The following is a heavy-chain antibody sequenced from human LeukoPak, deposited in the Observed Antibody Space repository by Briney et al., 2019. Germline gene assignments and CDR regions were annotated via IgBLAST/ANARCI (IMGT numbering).Heavy chain of an antibody. V-gene: IGHV3-74*01. Sequence: GGSLRLSCAASGFTFYNYWMHWVRQAPGEGLLWVSRIDFDGTITNYADSVKGRFTISRDNSKNTLYLQMNSLRAEDTAVYYCASAPPGYSSSWYEGFYFDYWGQGTLVTVSS. J-gene: IGHJ4*02. D-gene: IGHD6-13*01. CDR3: ASAPPGYSSSWYEGFYFDY. CDR1: GFTFYNYW. CDR2: IDFDGTIT.